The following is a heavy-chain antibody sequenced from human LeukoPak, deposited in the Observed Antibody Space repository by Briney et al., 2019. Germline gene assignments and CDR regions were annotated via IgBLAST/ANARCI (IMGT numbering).Heavy chain of an antibody. CDR3: AKDRASSRSSWEDAFDI. V-gene: IGHV3-23*01. CDR1: GFTFSSYA. CDR2: ISGSGGST. D-gene: IGHD6-13*01. J-gene: IGHJ3*02. Sequence: GGSLRLSCAASGFTFSSYAMTWVRQAPGKGLEWVSAISGSGGSTYYADSVKGRFTISRDNSKNTLYLQMNSLRAEDTAVYYCAKDRASSRSSWEDAFDIWGQGTMVTVSS.